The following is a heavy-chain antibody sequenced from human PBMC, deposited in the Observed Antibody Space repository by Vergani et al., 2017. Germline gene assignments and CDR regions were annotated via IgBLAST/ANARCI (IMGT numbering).Heavy chain of an antibody. CDR3: AKGASCSSTSCPMPDYYYGMDV. J-gene: IGHJ6*02. V-gene: IGHV3-23*01. CDR2: ISGSGGST. D-gene: IGHD2-2*01. Sequence: EVQLLESGGGLVQPGGSLRLSCAASGFPFSSYAMSWVRQAPGKGLEWVSAISGSGGSTYYADSVKGRFTISRDNSKNTLYLQRNSLRAEDTAVYYCAKGASCSSTSCPMPDYYYGMDVWGQGTTVTVSS. CDR1: GFPFSSYA.